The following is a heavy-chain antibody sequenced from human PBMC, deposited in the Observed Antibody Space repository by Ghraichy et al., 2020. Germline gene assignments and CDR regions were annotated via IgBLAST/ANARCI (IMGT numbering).Heavy chain of an antibody. CDR3: ARGITGTTEYQGIDP. V-gene: IGHV4-34*01. D-gene: IGHD1-20*01. CDR1: GGSFSGYY. Sequence: SETLSLTCAVYGGSFSGYYWSWIRQPPGKGLEWIGEINHSGSTNYNPSLKSRVTISVDTSKNQFSLKLSSVTAADTAVYYCARGITGTTEYQGIDPWGQGTLVTVSS. J-gene: IGHJ5*02. CDR2: INHSGST.